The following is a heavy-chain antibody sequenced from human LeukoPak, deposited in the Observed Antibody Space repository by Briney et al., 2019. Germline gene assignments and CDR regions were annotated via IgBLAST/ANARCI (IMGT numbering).Heavy chain of an antibody. CDR1: GGSISSGGYY. V-gene: IGHV4-31*03. Sequence: SETLSLTCTVSGGSISSGGYYWSWIRQPPGEGLEWVGYIYYSGSTYYHPSLKSRVTISLDTSKNQFSLKLSSVTAADTAVYYCARRRVPAAPISYYYYGMDVWGQGTTATVSS. CDR2: IYYSGST. D-gene: IGHD2-2*01. CDR3: ARRRVPAAPISYYYYGMDV. J-gene: IGHJ6*02.